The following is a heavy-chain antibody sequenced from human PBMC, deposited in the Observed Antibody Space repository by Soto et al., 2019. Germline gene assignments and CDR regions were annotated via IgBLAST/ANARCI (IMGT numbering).Heavy chain of an antibody. CDR1: GFTFSMYS. J-gene: IGHJ6*02. CDR2: IPQDGVDG. V-gene: IGHV3-7*03. Sequence: LRLSCEVSGFTFSMYSMSWVRQSPGKGLEWVAKIPQDGVDGHYADSVKGRFTISRDNGKNSLYLQLNNLRAEDTAVYYCARDHLILPAHDFFYGSDVWGRGATVTVSS. CDR3: ARDHLILPAHDFFYGSDV. D-gene: IGHD2-21*02.